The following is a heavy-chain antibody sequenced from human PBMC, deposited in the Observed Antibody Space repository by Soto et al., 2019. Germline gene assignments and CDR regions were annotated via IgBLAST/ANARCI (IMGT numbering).Heavy chain of an antibody. V-gene: IGHV4-34*01. CDR2: INHSGST. CDR1: GGSFSGYY. CDR3: ARPVGCSGGSCYSVY. J-gene: IGHJ4*02. Sequence: QVQLQPWGAGLLKPSETLSLTCAVYGGSFSGYYWSWIRQPPGKGLEWIGEINHSGSTNYNPSLKSRVDISVDTAKNRFSLKVISVTAADTAVYYCARPVGCSGGSCYSVYWGQGTLVTVSS. D-gene: IGHD2-15*01.